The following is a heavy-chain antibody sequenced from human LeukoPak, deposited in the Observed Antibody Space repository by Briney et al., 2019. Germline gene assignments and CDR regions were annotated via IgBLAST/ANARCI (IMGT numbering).Heavy chain of an antibody. CDR2: IYQSGST. V-gene: IGHV4-38-2*01. CDR3: GRPIKKVAVTYALDI. CDR1: GYSIISGYY. J-gene: IGHJ3*02. D-gene: IGHD6-19*01. Sequence: PSETLSLTCAVSGYSIISGYYWGWIRQPPGKGLEWIGSIYQSGSTYYNPSLRSRVTISVDTSKNQFSLKLSSMTAADTAVYYCGRPIKKVAVTYALDIWGQGTMVTVSS.